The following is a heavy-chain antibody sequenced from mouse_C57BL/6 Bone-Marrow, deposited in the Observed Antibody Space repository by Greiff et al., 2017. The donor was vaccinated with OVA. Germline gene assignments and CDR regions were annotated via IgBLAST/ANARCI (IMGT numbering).Heavy chain of an antibody. D-gene: IGHD1-1*01. V-gene: IGHV6-3*01. CDR1: GFTFSNYW. CDR2: IRLKSDNYAT. CDR3: TELYYGSSYDFDY. J-gene: IGHJ2*01. Sequence: EVKLVESGGGLVQPGGSMKLSCVASGFTFSNYWMNWVRQSPEKGLEWVAQIRLKSDNYATHYAESVKGRFTISRDDSKSSVYLQMNNLRAEDTGIDYCTELYYGSSYDFDYWGQGTTLTVSS.